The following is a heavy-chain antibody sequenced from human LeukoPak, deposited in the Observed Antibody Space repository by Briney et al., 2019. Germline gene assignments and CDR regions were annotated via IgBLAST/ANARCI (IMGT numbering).Heavy chain of an antibody. Sequence: PSETLSLTCAVYGVSFSGYYWSWIRQPPGKGLVWIGEINHSGSTNYNPSLKSRVTISVDTSKNQFSLKLCSVTAADTAVYYCASTVFGVVIRDYWGQGTLVTVSS. CDR2: INHSGST. D-gene: IGHD3-3*01. CDR1: GVSFSGYY. J-gene: IGHJ4*02. V-gene: IGHV4-34*01. CDR3: ASTVFGVVIRDY.